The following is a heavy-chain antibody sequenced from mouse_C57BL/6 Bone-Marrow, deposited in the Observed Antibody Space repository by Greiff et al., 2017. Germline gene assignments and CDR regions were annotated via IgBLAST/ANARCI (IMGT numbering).Heavy chain of an antibody. CDR3: ASRSTNAMDY. J-gene: IGHJ4*01. CDR1: GFTFSDYY. CDR2: ISNGGGST. D-gene: IGHD5-1*01. V-gene: IGHV5-12*01. Sequence: EVHLVESGGGLVQPGGSLKLSCAASGFTFSDYYMYWVRQTPEQRLEWVAYISNGGGSTYYPDTVKGRFTISRDNAKNTLYLQMSRLKSEDTAMYYCASRSTNAMDYWGQGTSVTVSS.